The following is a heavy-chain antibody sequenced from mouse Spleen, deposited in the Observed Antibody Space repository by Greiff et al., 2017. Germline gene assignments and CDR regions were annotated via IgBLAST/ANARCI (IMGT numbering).Heavy chain of an antibody. J-gene: IGHJ3*01. Sequence: QVQLQQSGAELMKPGASVKLSCKATGYTFTGYWIEWVKQRPGHGLEWIGEILPGSGSTNYNEKFKGKATFTADTSSNTAYMQLSSLTTEDSAFYYCARWPTTATPGFAYWGQGTLVTVSA. CDR1: GYTFTGYW. V-gene: IGHV1-9*01. CDR3: ARWPTTATPGFAY. D-gene: IGHD1-2*01. CDR2: ILPGSGST.